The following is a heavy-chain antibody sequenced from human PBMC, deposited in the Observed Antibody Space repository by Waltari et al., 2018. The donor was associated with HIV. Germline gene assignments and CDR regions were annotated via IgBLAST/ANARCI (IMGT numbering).Heavy chain of an antibody. J-gene: IGHJ4*02. Sequence: QVQLQESGPGLVKPSETLSLTCAVSGYSISSGYYWGWIRPPPGKGLAWIGSIYHSGRTYYNPSLKSRVTISVDTSKNQFSLKLSSVTAADTAVYYCARVVYYYDSSGYPYYFDYWGQGTLVTVSS. CDR2: IYHSGRT. D-gene: IGHD3-22*01. CDR1: GYSISSGYY. V-gene: IGHV4-38-2*01. CDR3: ARVVYYYDSSGYPYYFDY.